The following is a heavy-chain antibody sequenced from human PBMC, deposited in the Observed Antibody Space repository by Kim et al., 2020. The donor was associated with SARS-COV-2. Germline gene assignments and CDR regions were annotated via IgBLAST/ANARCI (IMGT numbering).Heavy chain of an antibody. CDR3: ARHSRGGGFCTSFICPVSAVDI. D-gene: IGHD2-8*01. J-gene: IGHJ3*02. V-gene: IGHV4-39*06. Sequence: SETLSLTCSVSGGSISSRSYYWGWIRQPPGKGLEWIGSIYYTETTYYNPSLKRRAYISFDTSNTQFPLTLSALTAAGTAVYYCARHSRGGGFCTSFICPVSAVDIWGQETMVSVSS. CDR1: GGSISSRSYY. CDR2: IYYTETT.